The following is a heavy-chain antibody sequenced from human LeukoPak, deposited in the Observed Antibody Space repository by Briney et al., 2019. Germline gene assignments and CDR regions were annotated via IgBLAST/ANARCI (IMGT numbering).Heavy chain of an antibody. CDR2: MFYTGST. V-gene: IGHV4-39*07. D-gene: IGHD2-2*01. Sequence: SETLSLTCTVSGGSISSRSYYWGWIRQPPGRGLEWIGSMFYTGSTYYNPSLKSRVTISVDTSKNHFSLRLSSVTAADTAVYYCARVVVAARGLDYWGQGTLVTVSS. J-gene: IGHJ4*02. CDR1: GGSISSRSYY. CDR3: ARVVVAARGLDY.